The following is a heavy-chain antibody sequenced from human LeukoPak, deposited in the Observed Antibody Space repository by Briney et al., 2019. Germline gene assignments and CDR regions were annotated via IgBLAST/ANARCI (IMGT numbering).Heavy chain of an antibody. CDR3: ARARGAGAIAAADDC. J-gene: IGHJ4*02. CDR2: IGGNGGST. V-gene: IGHV3-23*01. D-gene: IGHD6-13*01. CDR1: GFTFSSYA. Sequence: PGGSLRLSCAASGFTFSSYAMSWVRQAPGKGLEWVSTIGGNGGSTYYADSVKGRFTVSRDNANDTLYLQMNSLRAEDTAVYYCARARGAGAIAAADDCWGQGTLVTVSS.